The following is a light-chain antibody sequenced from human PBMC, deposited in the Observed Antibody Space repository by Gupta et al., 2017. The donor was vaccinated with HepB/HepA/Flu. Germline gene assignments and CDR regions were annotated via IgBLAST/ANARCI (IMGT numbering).Light chain of an antibody. CDR3: SSYTGNNNFNDFYV. Sequence: QSALTQPPSASGSPGQSVTISCTGTSSDVGHYNSVSWYQQHPGKAPKLVIYEVSKRLSGVPDRFSGSKSGNTASLTVSGLQADDEADYYCSSYTGNNNFNDFYVFGPGTKVTVL. CDR2: EVS. V-gene: IGLV2-8*01. J-gene: IGLJ1*01. CDR1: SSDVGHYNS.